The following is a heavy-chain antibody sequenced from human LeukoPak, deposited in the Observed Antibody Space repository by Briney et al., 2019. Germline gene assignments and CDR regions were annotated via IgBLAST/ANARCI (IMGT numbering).Heavy chain of an antibody. CDR2: IKQDGIEE. CDR3: TRHSRNNLYEY. J-gene: IGHJ4*02. CDR1: GFTFSTYW. Sequence: GGSLRLSCAASGFTFSTYWMSWARQAPGRGLEWVAGIKQDGIEESYVDSVKGRFTISRDNARNSLYLQMNSLRAEDTAVYYCTRHSRNNLYEYWGQGTLVTVSS. D-gene: IGHD1/OR15-1a*01. V-gene: IGHV3-7*05.